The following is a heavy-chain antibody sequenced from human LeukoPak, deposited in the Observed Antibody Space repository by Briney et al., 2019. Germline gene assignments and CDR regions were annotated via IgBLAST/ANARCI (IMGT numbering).Heavy chain of an antibody. V-gene: IGHV4-34*01. D-gene: IGHD2-21*01. CDR3: ARGGGDYWYFDL. Sequence: KSSETLSLTCAVYGGSFSGYYWSWIRQPPGKGLEWIGEIHHRGSTNYNPSLKSRLTISVDTSKNQFSLRLSSVTAADTAVYYCARGGGDYWYFDLWGRGTLVTVSS. CDR1: GGSFSGYY. J-gene: IGHJ2*01. CDR2: IHHRGST.